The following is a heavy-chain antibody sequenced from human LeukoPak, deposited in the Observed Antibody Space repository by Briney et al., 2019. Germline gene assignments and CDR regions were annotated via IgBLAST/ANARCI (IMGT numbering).Heavy chain of an antibody. CDR2: IDWDDEK. D-gene: IGHD4/OR15-4a*01. Sequence: SGPTLVNPTQTLTLTCTFSGFSLTSSGVCLSWIRQPPGKALEWLARIDWDDEKYYSSSLKTRPTISKDTSKNQVVLTVSDMDPLDTATYFCARTLYGGTSGYFDFWGQGTLVTVSS. CDR1: GFSLTSSGVC. V-gene: IGHV2-70*11. J-gene: IGHJ4*02. CDR3: ARTLYGGTSGYFDF.